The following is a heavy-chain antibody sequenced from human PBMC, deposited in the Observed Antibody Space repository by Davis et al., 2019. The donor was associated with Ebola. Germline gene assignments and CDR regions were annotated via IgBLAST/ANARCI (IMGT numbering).Heavy chain of an antibody. D-gene: IGHD2-8*02. V-gene: IGHV4-59*01. Sequence: MPSETLSLTCTVSGDSLHGSYWHWLRQSPGKGLEWIGHVYYNVKINYNPSLKSRVTISADASKNQISLNLNSVTAADTAVYYCARGVLGETSVGFEHWGQGTLVTVSS. CDR1: GDSLHGSY. CDR2: VYYNVKI. J-gene: IGHJ4*02. CDR3: ARGVLGETSVGFEH.